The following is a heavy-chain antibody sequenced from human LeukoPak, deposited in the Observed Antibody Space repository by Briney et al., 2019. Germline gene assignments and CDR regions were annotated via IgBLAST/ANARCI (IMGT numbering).Heavy chain of an antibody. J-gene: IGHJ4*02. V-gene: IGHV3-23*01. D-gene: IGHD3-22*01. CDR3: AKGSSGYFFDL. CDR2: ISNDGGGT. Sequence: AGRSLRLSCAASGFIFNNYGLVWVRQAPGKGLEWVSAISNDGGGTTYADFVKGRFSVSRDNSKNTLFLQMNSLRAEDTALYYCAKGSSGYFFDLWGQGTLVTVSS. CDR1: GFIFNNYG.